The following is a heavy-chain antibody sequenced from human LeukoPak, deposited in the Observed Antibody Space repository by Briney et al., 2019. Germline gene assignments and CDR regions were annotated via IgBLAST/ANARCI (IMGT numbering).Heavy chain of an antibody. J-gene: IGHJ4*02. CDR2: IYHIGNT. CDR3: ASHGAFYLAY. Sequence: PSGTLSLTCAVSGGSISSNNWWSWVRQPPGKGLEWIGEIYHIGNTNYNPSLKSRVTISVDKSNNQFPLKLNSVTAADTAVYYCASHGAFYLAYWGQGTLVTVSS. V-gene: IGHV4-4*02. CDR1: GGSISSNNW. D-gene: IGHD2/OR15-2a*01.